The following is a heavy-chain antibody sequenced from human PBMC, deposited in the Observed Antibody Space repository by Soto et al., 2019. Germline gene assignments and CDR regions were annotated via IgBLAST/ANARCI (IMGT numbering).Heavy chain of an antibody. J-gene: IGHJ5*02. Sequence: ASVKVSCKASGYTFTSYGISWVRQAPGQGLEWMGWISAYNGNTNYAQKLQGRVTMTTDTSTSTAYMELRSLRSDDTAVYYCARNDAAVPALRWFDPWGQGTLVTVSS. D-gene: IGHD2-2*01. V-gene: IGHV1-18*04. CDR3: ARNDAAVPALRWFDP. CDR2: ISAYNGNT. CDR1: GYTFTSYG.